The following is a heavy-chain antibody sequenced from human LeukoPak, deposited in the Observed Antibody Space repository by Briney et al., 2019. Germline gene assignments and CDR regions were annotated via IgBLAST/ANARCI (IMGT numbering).Heavy chain of an antibody. CDR2: IYHTGST. Sequence: SETLSLTCTVSNGSITSGGYYWSWLRQHPGKGLEWIGHIYHTGSTYYNSSLKSRLTMSVDTSKNEFSLRLNSVTVADTAVYCCARGGVVTTTPRFDPWGQGTLVTVSS. CDR1: NGSITSGGYY. CDR3: ARGGVVTTTPRFDP. J-gene: IGHJ5*02. V-gene: IGHV4-31*03. D-gene: IGHD4-11*01.